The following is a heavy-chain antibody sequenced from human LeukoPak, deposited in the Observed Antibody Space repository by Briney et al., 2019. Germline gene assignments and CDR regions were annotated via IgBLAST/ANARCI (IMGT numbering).Heavy chain of an antibody. CDR3: ARQGGYCSGGSCYNWFDP. Sequence: NRGESLKISCKGSGYSFTSYWIGWVRQMPGKGLELMGIIYPGDSDTRYSPSFQGQVTISADKSISTAYLQWSSLKASDTAMYYCARQGGYCSGGSCYNWFDPWGQGTLVTVSS. V-gene: IGHV5-51*01. J-gene: IGHJ5*02. D-gene: IGHD2-15*01. CDR1: GYSFTSYW. CDR2: IYPGDSDT.